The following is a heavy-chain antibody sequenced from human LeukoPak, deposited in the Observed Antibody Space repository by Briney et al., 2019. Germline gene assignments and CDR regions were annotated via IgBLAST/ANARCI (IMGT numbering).Heavy chain of an antibody. J-gene: IGHJ3*02. CDR2: ISSSSSYI. CDR1: GYTFSSYS. Sequence: GGSLRLSCAASGYTFSSYSMNWVRQAPGKGLEWVSSISSSSSYIYYADSVKGRFTISRDNAKNTLYLQMNSLRAEDTAVYYCAKGRYYDSGNAFDIWGQGTMVTVSS. CDR3: AKGRYYDSGNAFDI. D-gene: IGHD3-9*01. V-gene: IGHV3-21*04.